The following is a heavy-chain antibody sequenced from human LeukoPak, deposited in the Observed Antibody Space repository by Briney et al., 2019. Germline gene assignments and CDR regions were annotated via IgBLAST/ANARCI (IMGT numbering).Heavy chain of an antibody. Sequence: GRSLRLSCAASGFTFSSYGMLWVRQAPGKGLEWVAVIWYDGSNKYYADSVKGRFTISRDNSKNTLYLQMNSLRAEDTAVYYCAKDLGIAAAGADYWGQGTLVTVSS. J-gene: IGHJ4*02. D-gene: IGHD6-13*01. V-gene: IGHV3-33*06. CDR2: IWYDGSNK. CDR1: GFTFSSYG. CDR3: AKDLGIAAAGADY.